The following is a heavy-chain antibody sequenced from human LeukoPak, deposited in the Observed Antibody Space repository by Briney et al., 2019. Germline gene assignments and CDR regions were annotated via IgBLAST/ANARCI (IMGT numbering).Heavy chain of an antibody. J-gene: IGHJ3*02. CDR3: ARDTGYYDSSGYDAFDI. D-gene: IGHD3-22*01. CDR1: GGSIGSYY. CDR2: IYYSGST. Sequence: SETLSLTCTVSGGSIGSYYWSWIRQPPGKGLEWIGYIYYSGSTNYNPSLKSRVTISVDTSKNQFSLKLSSVTAADTAVFYCARDTGYYDSSGYDAFDIWGQGTMVTVSS. V-gene: IGHV4-59*01.